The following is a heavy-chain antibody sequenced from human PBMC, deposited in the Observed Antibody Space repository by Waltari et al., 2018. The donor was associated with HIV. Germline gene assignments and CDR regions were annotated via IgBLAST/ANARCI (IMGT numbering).Heavy chain of an antibody. Sequence: QVQLQESGPGLVKPSETLSLTCTVSGGSISSSYWSWIRQPPGKGLAWIGYIYYSGSTNYNPSLKSRVTISVDTSKNQFSLKLSSVTAADTAVYYCARYRGYSYGHREGFDYWGQGTLVTVSS. CDR3: ARYRGYSYGHREGFDY. V-gene: IGHV4-59*01. J-gene: IGHJ4*02. CDR1: GGSISSSY. D-gene: IGHD5-18*01. CDR2: IYYSGST.